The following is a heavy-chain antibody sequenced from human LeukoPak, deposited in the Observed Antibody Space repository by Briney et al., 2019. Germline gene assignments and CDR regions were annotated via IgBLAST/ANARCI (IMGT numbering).Heavy chain of an antibody. V-gene: IGHV1-18*01. CDR1: GYTFTTYG. CDR3: ARDLVIDGSGSYSDP. CDR2: IRGYNTNT. Sequence: GASVKVSCKASGYTFTTYGISWVRQAPGQGLEWMGWIRGYNTNTNYAQKFQGRVTMTIDTSTCTAYMELRSLRSDDTAVFYCARDLVIDGSGSYSDPWGQGTLSPSPQ. J-gene: IGHJ5*02. D-gene: IGHD3-10*01.